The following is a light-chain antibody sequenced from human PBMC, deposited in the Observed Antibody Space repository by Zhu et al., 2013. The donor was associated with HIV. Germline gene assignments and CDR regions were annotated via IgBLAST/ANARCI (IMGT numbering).Light chain of an antibody. CDR1: QDISRA. J-gene: IGKJ3*01. Sequence: AIQLTQSPSSLSASVGDRVTITCRASQDISRAVAWYQQRPGKSPRLLMYSVSSLESGVPLRFTGSGSGTDFTLTINSLTTEDFATYYCQHYHSYPITFGPGTKVEIK. CDR3: QHYHSYPIT. V-gene: IGKV1-13*02. CDR2: SVS.